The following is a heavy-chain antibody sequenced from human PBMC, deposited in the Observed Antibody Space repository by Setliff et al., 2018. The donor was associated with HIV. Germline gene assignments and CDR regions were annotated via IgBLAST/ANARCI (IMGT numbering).Heavy chain of an antibody. J-gene: IGHJ3*02. D-gene: IGHD3-22*01. CDR1: GFTFSTYG. CDR3: AKGPYYYDSSGYRNWDAFDI. V-gene: IGHV3-23*01. CDR2: ISGSGGST. Sequence: QPGESLKISCAASGFTFSTYGMSWVRQAPGKGLEWVSSISGSGGSTDYADSVKGRFTISRDNSKNTLKLQMNSLRVEDTAVYYCAKGPYYYDSSGYRNWDAFDIWGQGTMATVSS.